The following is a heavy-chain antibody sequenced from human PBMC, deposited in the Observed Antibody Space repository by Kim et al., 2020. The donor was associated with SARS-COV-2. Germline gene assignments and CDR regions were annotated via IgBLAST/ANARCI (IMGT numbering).Heavy chain of an antibody. CDR2: IYYSGST. V-gene: IGHV4-39*07. Sequence: SETLSLTCTVPGGSISSSSYYWGWIRQPPGKGLEWIGSIYYSGSTYYNPSLKSRVTISVDTSKNQFSLKLSSVTAADTAMYYCARDGGPMLLPPFDYWGQGTLVTVSS. J-gene: IGHJ4*02. D-gene: IGHD2-2*01. CDR3: ARDGGPMLLPPFDY. CDR1: GGSISSSSYY.